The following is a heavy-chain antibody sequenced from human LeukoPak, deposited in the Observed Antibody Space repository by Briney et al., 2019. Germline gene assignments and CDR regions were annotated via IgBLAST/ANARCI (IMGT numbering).Heavy chain of an antibody. CDR2: INHSGST. J-gene: IGHJ4*02. D-gene: IGHD3-16*02. Sequence: SETLSLTCAVYGGSFSGYYWSWIRQPPGKGLEWIGEINHSGSTNYNPSLKSRVTISVDTSKNQFSLKLSSVTAADTAVYYCARERLYYDYVWGSYRYFDYWGQGTLVTVSS. V-gene: IGHV4-34*01. CDR1: GGSFSGYY. CDR3: ARERLYYDYVWGSYRYFDY.